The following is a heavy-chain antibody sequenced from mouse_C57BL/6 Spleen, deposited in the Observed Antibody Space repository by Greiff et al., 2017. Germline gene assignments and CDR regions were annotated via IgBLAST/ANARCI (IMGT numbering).Heavy chain of an antibody. V-gene: IGHV1-69*01. D-gene: IGHD1-1*01. J-gene: IGHJ2*01. Sequence: VQLQQPGAELVMPGASVKLSCKASGYTFTSYWMHWVKQRPGQGLEWIGEIDPSDSYTNYNQKFKGKSTLTVDKSSSTAYMQLSSLTSEDSAVYYCARWGTTVPLDYWGQGTTLTVSS. CDR2: IDPSDSYT. CDR1: GYTFTSYW. CDR3: ARWGTTVPLDY.